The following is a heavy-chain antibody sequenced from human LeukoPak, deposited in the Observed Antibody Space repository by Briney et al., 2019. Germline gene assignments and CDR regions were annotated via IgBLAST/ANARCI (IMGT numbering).Heavy chain of an antibody. J-gene: IGHJ6*02. CDR3: ARDMREPIYYYGMDV. D-gene: IGHD1-26*01. V-gene: IGHV3-48*01. CDR2: ISSSSSTI. CDR1: GFTFSSYS. Sequence: QSGGSLRLSCAASGFTFSSYSMNWVRQAPGKGLEWVSYISSSSSTIYYADSVKGRFTISRDNAKNSLYLQMNSLRAEDTAVYYCARDMREPIYYYGMDVWGQGTTVTVSS.